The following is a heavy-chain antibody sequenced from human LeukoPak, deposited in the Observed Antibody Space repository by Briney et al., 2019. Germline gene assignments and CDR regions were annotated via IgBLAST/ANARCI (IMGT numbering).Heavy chain of an antibody. CDR2: IRYDGSNK. Sequence: QTGGSLRLSCAASGFTFSHYSMNWVRQAPGKGLEWVAFIRYDGSNKYHADSVKGRFTISRDNSKNTVYLQMNSLRAEDTAVYFCAKEYGYDYNYFYSMDVWGKRTTVTISS. J-gene: IGHJ6*03. CDR1: GFTFSHYS. CDR3: AKEYGYDYNYFYSMDV. D-gene: IGHD1-1*01. V-gene: IGHV3-30*02.